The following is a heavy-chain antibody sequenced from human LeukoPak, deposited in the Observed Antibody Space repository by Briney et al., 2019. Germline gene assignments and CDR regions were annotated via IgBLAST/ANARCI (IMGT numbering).Heavy chain of an antibody. CDR3: ARRRGIVVVPAAYNWFDP. CDR2: INHSGST. J-gene: IGHJ5*02. Sequence: SETMSLTCAVYGGAFSGYYWSWVRQPPGKGAEWIGEINHSGSTNYNPSLKSRVTISVDTSKNQFSLKLSSVTAADTAVYYCARRRGIVVVPAAYNWFDPWGQGTLVTVSS. V-gene: IGHV4-34*01. D-gene: IGHD2-2*01. CDR1: GGAFSGYY.